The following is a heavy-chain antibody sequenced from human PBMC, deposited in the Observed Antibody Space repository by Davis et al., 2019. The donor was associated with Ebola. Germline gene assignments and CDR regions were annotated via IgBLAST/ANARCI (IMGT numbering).Heavy chain of an antibody. CDR3: ARDALGLLSFGYFDY. CDR2: ISSSSSTI. J-gene: IGHJ4*02. V-gene: IGHV3-48*02. D-gene: IGHD1-26*01. CDR1: GFTFSSYS. Sequence: GESLKISCAASGFTFSSYSMNWVRQAPGKGLEWVSYISSSSSTIYYADSVKGRFTISRDNAKNSLYLQMNSLRDEDTAVYYCARDALGLLSFGYFDYWGQGTLVTVSS.